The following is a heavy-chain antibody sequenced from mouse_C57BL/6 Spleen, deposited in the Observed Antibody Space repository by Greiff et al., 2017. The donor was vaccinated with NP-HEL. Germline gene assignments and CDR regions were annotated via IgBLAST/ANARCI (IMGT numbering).Heavy chain of an antibody. J-gene: IGHJ4*01. CDR1: GFTFSDYG. V-gene: IGHV5-17*01. Sequence: EVMLVESGGGLVKPGGSLKLSCAASGFTFSDYGMHWVRQAPEKGLEWVAYISSGSSTIYYADTVKGRFTISRDNAKNTLFLQMTSLRSEDTAMYYCAGSDGYYSYYAMDYWGQGTSVTVSS. CDR3: AGSDGYYSYYAMDY. D-gene: IGHD2-3*01. CDR2: ISSGSSTI.